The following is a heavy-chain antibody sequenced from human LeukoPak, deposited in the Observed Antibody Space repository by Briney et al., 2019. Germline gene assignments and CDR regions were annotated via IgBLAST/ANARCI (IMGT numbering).Heavy chain of an antibody. CDR1: GYSISSGYY. J-gene: IGHJ4*02. D-gene: IGHD2-2*01. CDR3: ASLVPAAPKGGYFDY. CDR2: IYHSGST. Sequence: KPSETLSLTCAVSGYSISSGYYWGWIRQPPGQGLEWIGSIYHSGSTYYNPSLKSRVTISVDTSKNQFSLKLSSVTAADTAVYYCASLVPAAPKGGYFDYWGQGTLVTVPS. V-gene: IGHV4-38-2*01.